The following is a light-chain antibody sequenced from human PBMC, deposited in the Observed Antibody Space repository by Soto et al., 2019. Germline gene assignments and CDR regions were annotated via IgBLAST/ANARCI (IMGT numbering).Light chain of an antibody. CDR2: DVS. CDR1: SSDVGGYNY. CDR3: SSYTSRSTLV. J-gene: IGLJ1*01. Sequence: QSALTQPASVSGSPGQSITISCTGTSSDVGGYNYVSWYQQHTGKAPKLMIYDVSNRPSGVSNRFSGSKSGNTASLTISVLQAEDQGAYYCSSYTSRSTLVFGTGTKLTV. V-gene: IGLV2-14*01.